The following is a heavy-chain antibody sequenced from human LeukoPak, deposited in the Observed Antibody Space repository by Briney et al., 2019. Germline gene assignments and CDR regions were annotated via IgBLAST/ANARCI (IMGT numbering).Heavy chain of an antibody. J-gene: IGHJ4*02. D-gene: IGHD1-26*01. Sequence: ASVKVSCKASGYTFTGYYMHWVRQAPGQGLEWMGWINPNSGGTNYAQKFQGRVTMTRDTSISTAYMELSRLRSDDTAVYYCASHRYSGSYSSFDYWGQGTLVTVSS. CDR1: GYTFTGYY. V-gene: IGHV1-2*02. CDR3: ASHRYSGSYSSFDY. CDR2: INPNSGGT.